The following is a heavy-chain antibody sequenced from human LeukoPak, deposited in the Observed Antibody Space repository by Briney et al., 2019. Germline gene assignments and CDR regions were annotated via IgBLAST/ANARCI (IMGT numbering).Heavy chain of an antibody. D-gene: IGHD2-15*01. CDR3: ARAPLAASFDY. CDR2: INPRGDST. CDR1: GYTFTNYY. J-gene: IGHJ4*02. Sequence: ASVKVSCKAPGYTFTNYYMHWVRQAPGQGLEWMGLINPRGDSTSYAQQFQGRVTMTRDTSTSTVYMELSSLRSDDTAVYYCARAPLAASFDYWGQGTLVTVSS. V-gene: IGHV1-46*01.